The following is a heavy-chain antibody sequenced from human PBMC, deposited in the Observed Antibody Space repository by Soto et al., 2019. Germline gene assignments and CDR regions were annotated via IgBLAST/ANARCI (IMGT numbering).Heavy chain of an antibody. D-gene: IGHD2-8*01. CDR2: IIPIFGTA. Sequence: QVQLVQSGAEVKKPGSSVKVSCKASGGTFSSYAISWVRQAPGQGLEWMGGIIPIFGTANYAQKFQGRVTITADESTSTAYMELSSLRSEDTAVYYCARMGYCTNGVCYPSFDYWGQGTLVTVSS. J-gene: IGHJ4*02. V-gene: IGHV1-69*01. CDR1: GGTFSSYA. CDR3: ARMGYCTNGVCYPSFDY.